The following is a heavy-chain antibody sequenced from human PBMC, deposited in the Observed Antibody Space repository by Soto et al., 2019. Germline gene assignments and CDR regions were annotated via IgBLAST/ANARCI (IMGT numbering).Heavy chain of an antibody. V-gene: IGHV4-39*01. D-gene: IGHD3-10*01. Sequence: SETLSLTCTVSCGSIANSGYYWGWIRQPPGKGLEWIGSIYYSGSTYYNPSLKSRVTISVDTSKNQFSLKLSSVTAADTAVYYCARQSGSGSYYIYYYYGMDVWGQGTTVTVSS. J-gene: IGHJ6*02. CDR2: IYYSGST. CDR3: ARQSGSGSYYIYYYYGMDV. CDR1: CGSIANSGYY.